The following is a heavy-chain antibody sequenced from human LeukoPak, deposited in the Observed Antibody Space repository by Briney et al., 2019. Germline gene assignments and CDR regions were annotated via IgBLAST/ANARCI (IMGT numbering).Heavy chain of an antibody. CDR3: AKDLGNSGNY. CDR1: GFTFDDYA. CDR2: ISWDGGST. J-gene: IGHJ4*02. Sequence: GGSLRLSCAASGFTFDDYAMHWVRHAPGKGVEWVSLISWDGGSTYYAESVKGRFTMSRDKSKNSLYLQMNSLRAEDTALYYCAKDLGNSGNYWGQGTLVTVSS. V-gene: IGHV3-43D*03. D-gene: IGHD4-23*01.